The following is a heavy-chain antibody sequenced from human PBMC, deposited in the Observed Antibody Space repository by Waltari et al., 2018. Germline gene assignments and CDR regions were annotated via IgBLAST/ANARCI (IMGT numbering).Heavy chain of an antibody. Sequence: QVQLVQSGAEVKKPGSSVKVSCKASGFTFSNYGMHWVRQAPGKGLEGVAVIWVEGSNKYLTDSVKGRFTISRDNSKNTLYLQMNSLGAEDTAVYYCARSRSGYYTSPWGMDVWGQGTTVTVSS. CDR2: IWVEGSNK. D-gene: IGHD3-3*01. V-gene: IGHV3-33*01. CDR1: GFTFSNYG. J-gene: IGHJ6*02. CDR3: ARSRSGYYTSPWGMDV.